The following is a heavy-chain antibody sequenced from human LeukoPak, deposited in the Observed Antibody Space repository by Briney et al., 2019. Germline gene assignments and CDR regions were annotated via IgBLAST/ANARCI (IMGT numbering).Heavy chain of an antibody. Sequence: ASVKVSCKASGYTFTGYYMHWVRQAPGQGLEWMGIINPSGGSTSYAQKFQGRVTMTRDMSTSTVYMELSSLRSEDTAVYYCARDPPASGSYNWFDPWGQGTLVTVSS. CDR2: INPSGGST. D-gene: IGHD3-3*01. J-gene: IGHJ5*02. CDR1: GYTFTGYY. CDR3: ARDPPASGSYNWFDP. V-gene: IGHV1-46*01.